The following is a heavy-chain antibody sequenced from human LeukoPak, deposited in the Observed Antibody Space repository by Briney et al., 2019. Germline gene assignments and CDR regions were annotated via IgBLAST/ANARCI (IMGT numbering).Heavy chain of an antibody. V-gene: IGHV4-34*01. CDR3: ARAVAAAGTVGWFDP. D-gene: IGHD6-13*01. J-gene: IGHJ5*02. CDR1: GGSFSGYY. Sequence: SETLSLTCAVYGGSFSGYYWSWLRQPPGKGLEWIGEINHSGSTNYNPSLKSRVTISVDTSKNQFSLKLSSVTAADTAVYYCARAVAAAGTVGWFDPWGQGTLVTVSS. CDR2: INHSGST.